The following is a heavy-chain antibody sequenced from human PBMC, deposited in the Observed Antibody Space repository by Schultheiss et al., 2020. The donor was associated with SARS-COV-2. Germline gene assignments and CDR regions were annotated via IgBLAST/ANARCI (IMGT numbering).Heavy chain of an antibody. CDR1: GGSIYNYY. J-gene: IGHJ4*02. Sequence: SETLSLTCTVSGGSIYNYYWSWIRQPPGKGLEWIGEINHSGTTNYNPSLKSRVTISVDTSKNQLSLKLSSMTAADTAVYYCARGRHSSSLYYYDSSGRQYKVIYYFDYWGQGTLVTVSS. CDR3: ARGRHSSSLYYYDSSGRQYKVIYYFDY. D-gene: IGHD3-22*01. CDR2: INHSGTT. V-gene: IGHV4-34*01.